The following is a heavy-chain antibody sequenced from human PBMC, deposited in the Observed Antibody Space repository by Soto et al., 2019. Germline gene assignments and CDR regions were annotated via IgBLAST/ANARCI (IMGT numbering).Heavy chain of an antibody. V-gene: IGHV3-21*01. CDR1: GFTFSTYS. CDR2: ISSSGTYI. D-gene: IGHD2-2*01. J-gene: IGHJ6*02. Sequence: GWSLRLACAASGFTFSTYSMKWVRQAPGKGLEWVSSISSSGTYIHYADSLKGRFTISRDNAKNSLYLQMISLRAEDTAVYYCARDPSDCSSTSCWGYYALDVWGQGTTVTVSS. CDR3: ARDPSDCSSTSCWGYYALDV.